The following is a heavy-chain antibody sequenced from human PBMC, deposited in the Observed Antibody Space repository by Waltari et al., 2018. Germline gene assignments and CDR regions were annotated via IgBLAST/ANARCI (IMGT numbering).Heavy chain of an antibody. CDR3: QRGDY. CDR2: INQDGSGT. J-gene: IGHJ4*02. Sequence: EVQLVESGGGLVHPGGSLRLSCAASGFTLSSFWMSWARQAPGKGLEWVANINQDGSGTYYVDSVKGRFTISRDNAKNSVFLQMNSLRAEDTAVYYCQRGDYWGQGTLVTVSS. CDR1: GFTLSSFW. V-gene: IGHV3-7*04.